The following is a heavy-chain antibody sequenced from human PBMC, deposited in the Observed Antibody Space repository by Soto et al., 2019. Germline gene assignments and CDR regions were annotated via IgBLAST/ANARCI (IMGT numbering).Heavy chain of an antibody. Sequence: PSETLSLTCTVSGVSISTYYWSWIRQPPGKGLEWIGYIYYTGSTSYNPSLESRVTMSVDTSKNQFSLKLNSVTAADTAVYFCARHKYYSKIWFGPWGQGTLVTVPQ. D-gene: IGHD4-4*01. CDR1: GVSISTYY. V-gene: IGHV4-59*08. CDR2: IYYTGST. CDR3: ARHKYYSKIWFGP. J-gene: IGHJ5*02.